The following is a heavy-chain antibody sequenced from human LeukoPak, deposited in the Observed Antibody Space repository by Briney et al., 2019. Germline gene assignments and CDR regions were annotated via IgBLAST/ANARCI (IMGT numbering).Heavy chain of an antibody. J-gene: IGHJ4*02. CDR1: GFTFSSYG. CDR2: ISYDGSNK. V-gene: IGHV3-30*18. CDR3: AKGFDWFFDY. Sequence: GRSLRLSCAASGFTFSSYGMHWVRQAPGKGLEWVAVISYDGSNKYYADSVKGRFTISRDNSKNTLYLQMNSLRAEDTVVYYCAKGFDWFFDYWGQGTLVTVSS. D-gene: IGHD3-9*01.